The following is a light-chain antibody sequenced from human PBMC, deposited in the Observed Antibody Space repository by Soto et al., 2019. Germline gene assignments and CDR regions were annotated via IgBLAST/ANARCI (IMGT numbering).Light chain of an antibody. V-gene: IGLV2-14*01. CDR3: SSFTSRFTFV. J-gene: IGLJ1*01. CDR1: TSDVGGYRY. Sequence: QSALTQPASVSGSPGQSITISCTGTTSDVGGYRYVSWYQQHPGRAPKLIIYEVDNRPSGVSDRFSGSKSGNTASLTISGLQAEDEADYYCSSFTSRFTFVFGTGTKLTVL. CDR2: EVD.